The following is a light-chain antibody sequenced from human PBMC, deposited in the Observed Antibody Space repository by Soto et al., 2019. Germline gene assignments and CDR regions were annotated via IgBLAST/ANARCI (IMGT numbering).Light chain of an antibody. CDR2: DAS. J-gene: IGKJ4*01. V-gene: IGKV3-11*01. CDR3: QQRSNWPPALS. Sequence: EVVLTQSPATLSLSPGDRATLSCRASQSVNNFLAWYQQKPGQTPRLLIYDASKRATGIPGRFSGSGSGTDFTLTISSLEPEDFAVYYCQQRSNWPPALSVGGGTKVDSK. CDR1: QSVNNF.